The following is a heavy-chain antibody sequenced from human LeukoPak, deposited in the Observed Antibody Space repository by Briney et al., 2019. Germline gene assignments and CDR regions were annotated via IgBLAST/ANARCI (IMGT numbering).Heavy chain of an antibody. Sequence: SVKVSCKASGGTFSSYAISWVRQAPGQGLEWMGGIIPIFGTANYAQKFQGRVTITTDESTSTACMELSSLRSEDTAVYYCARGRQYYYDSSGYAFDIWGQGTMVTVSS. CDR3: ARGRQYYYDSSGYAFDI. D-gene: IGHD3-22*01. J-gene: IGHJ3*02. V-gene: IGHV1-69*05. CDR2: IIPIFGTA. CDR1: GGTFSSYA.